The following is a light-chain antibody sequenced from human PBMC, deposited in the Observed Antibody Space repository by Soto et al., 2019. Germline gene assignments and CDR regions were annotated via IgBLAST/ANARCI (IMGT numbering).Light chain of an antibody. V-gene: IGLV4-69*01. CDR3: QTWGTCIVI. Sequence: QSVLTQSPSASASLGASVKLTCTLSSGHSSDAIAWHQQQPEKGPRFLMNLNSDGSHTKGDGIPDRFSCSSSGAERYLTSASLQSEDEADYYCQTWGTCIVIFGGGTKLTVL. CDR1: SGHSSDA. CDR2: LNSDGSH. J-gene: IGLJ2*01.